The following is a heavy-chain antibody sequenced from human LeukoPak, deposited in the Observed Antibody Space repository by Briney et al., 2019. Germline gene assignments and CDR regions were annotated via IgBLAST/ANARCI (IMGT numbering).Heavy chain of an antibody. V-gene: IGHV3-30-3*01. D-gene: IGHD5-18*01. CDR1: GFTFSSYA. J-gene: IGHJ4*02. Sequence: PGGSLRLSCAASGFTFSSYAMHWVPQAPGKGLEWVALISYDGSNKYYADSVKGRFTISRDSPKNTLYLQMNSLRAEDTALYYCARDHSYSYDSWGQGTLVTVSS. CDR2: ISYDGSNK. CDR3: ARDHSYSYDS.